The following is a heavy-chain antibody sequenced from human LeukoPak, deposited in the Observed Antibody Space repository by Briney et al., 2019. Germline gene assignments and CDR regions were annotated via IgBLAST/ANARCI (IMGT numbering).Heavy chain of an antibody. CDR1: GGPVSGYY. CDR2: IYYTGTT. D-gene: IGHD4-17*01. J-gene: IGHJ4*02. Sequence: SETLSLTCTVSGGPVSGYYWSWIRQPPGKGLEWIGWIYYTGTTNYNSSLKSRVTISVDTSRNQFSLRLTSVTAADTAVYYCAKYGDHWNYFDYWGQGTLVTVSS. V-gene: IGHV4-59*02. CDR3: AKYGDHWNYFDY.